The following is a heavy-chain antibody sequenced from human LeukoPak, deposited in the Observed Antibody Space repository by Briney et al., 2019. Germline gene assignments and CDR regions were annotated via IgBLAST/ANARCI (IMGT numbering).Heavy chain of an antibody. CDR3: ARGHLTGTTANWFDP. Sequence: ASVNVSCKASGGTFSSYAISWVRQAPGQGLEWMGWISAYNGNTNYAQKLQGRVTLTTDTSTSTAYMELRSLRSDDTAVYYCARGHLTGTTANWFDPWGQGTLVTVSS. CDR1: GGTFSSYA. V-gene: IGHV1-18*04. J-gene: IGHJ5*02. CDR2: ISAYNGNT. D-gene: IGHD1-20*01.